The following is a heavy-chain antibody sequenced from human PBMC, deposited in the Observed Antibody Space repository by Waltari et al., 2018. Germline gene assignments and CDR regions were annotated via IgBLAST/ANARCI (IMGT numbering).Heavy chain of an antibody. CDR1: GLTASGSY. V-gene: IGHV3-66*02. Sequence: EVQLVESGGGLVQPGGSLRLSCAASGLTASGSYMSWVRQAPGKGLQWVSAIYRGGQTYYADSLKGRFTISRDDSRNIVYLQMNNQRPEDTAVYYCARGPGGFYDYWGQGVLVTVSS. CDR3: ARGPGGFYDY. CDR2: IYRGGQT. J-gene: IGHJ4*02. D-gene: IGHD3-22*01.